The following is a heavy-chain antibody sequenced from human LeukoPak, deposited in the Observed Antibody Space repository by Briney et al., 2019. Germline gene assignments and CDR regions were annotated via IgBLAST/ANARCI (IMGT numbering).Heavy chain of an antibody. V-gene: IGHV1-24*01. CDR2: FDPEDGET. D-gene: IGHD3-9*01. J-gene: IGHJ3*02. Sequence: ASVKVFCKVSGYTLTELSMHWVRQAPGKGLEWMGGFDPEDGETIYAQKFQGRVTMTEDTSTDTAYMELSSLRSEDTAVYYCATGLLRYFDWFRRGPSDAFDIWGQGTMVTVSS. CDR1: GYTLTELS. CDR3: ATGLLRYFDWFRRGPSDAFDI.